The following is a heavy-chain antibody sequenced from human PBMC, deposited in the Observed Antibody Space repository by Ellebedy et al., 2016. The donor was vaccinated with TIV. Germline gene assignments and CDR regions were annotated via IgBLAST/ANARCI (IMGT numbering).Heavy chain of an antibody. V-gene: IGHV3-7*01. CDR3: ARDPYHGALDY. CDR2: MNQDGSRK. D-gene: IGHD4-17*01. J-gene: IGHJ4*02. CDR1: GFAFGDSW. Sequence: GGSLRLSCAASGFAFGDSWMTWVRQTPEKRLEWVANMNQDGSRKDHVDAVRGRFIIYRDNSKNLLYLEMNSLRLEDTAVYYCARDPYHGALDYWGQGTPVAVSS.